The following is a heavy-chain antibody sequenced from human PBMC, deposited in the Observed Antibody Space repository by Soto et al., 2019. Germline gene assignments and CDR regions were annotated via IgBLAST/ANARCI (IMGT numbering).Heavy chain of an antibody. CDR3: AKDLTRQLAYWLDP. J-gene: IGHJ5*02. CDR2: INAHSGGT. CDR1: GFSFTGYY. Sequence: VKVSCKASGFSFTGYYIHWLRQAPGQGLEWMGWINAHSGGTEYAQKFQGRVTLTRDTSIATAYLTLTSLTSDDTALYYCAKDLTRQLAYWLDPWGQGTQVTVSS. V-gene: IGHV1-2*02. D-gene: IGHD6-6*01.